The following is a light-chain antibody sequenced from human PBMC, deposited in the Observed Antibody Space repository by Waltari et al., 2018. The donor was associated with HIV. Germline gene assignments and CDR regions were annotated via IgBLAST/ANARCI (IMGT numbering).Light chain of an antibody. Sequence: QSALTQPRSVSGSPGQSVTISCTGSSSDVGAYDYVSWYQQYPGKAPKVILYGVTKRPSGIPDRFSGSKSGSTASLTISGPLAEDEADYYCSSYAGRYTVIFGGGTKLTVL. J-gene: IGLJ2*01. CDR1: SSDVGAYDY. CDR3: SSYAGRYTVI. V-gene: IGLV2-11*01. CDR2: GVT.